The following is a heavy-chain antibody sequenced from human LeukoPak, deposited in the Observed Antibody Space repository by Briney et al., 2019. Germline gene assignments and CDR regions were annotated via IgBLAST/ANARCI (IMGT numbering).Heavy chain of an antibody. CDR1: GGSISSSSYD. Sequence: SQTLSLTCTVSGGSISSSSYDWGWIRQPPGNGLEWIGSIYYSGSTYYNPSLKSRVTISVDTSKNQFSLKLSSVTAADTAVYYCARLSPEAGDGMDVWGQGTTVTVSS. CDR3: ARLSPEAGDGMDV. J-gene: IGHJ6*02. D-gene: IGHD6-13*01. CDR2: IYYSGST. V-gene: IGHV4-39*07.